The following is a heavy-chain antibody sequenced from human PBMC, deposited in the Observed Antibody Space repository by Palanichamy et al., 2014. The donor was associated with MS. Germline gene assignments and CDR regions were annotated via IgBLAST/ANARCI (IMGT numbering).Heavy chain of an antibody. CDR1: GGSISSYY. D-gene: IGHD1-1*01. V-gene: IGHV4-59*01. Sequence: VQLQESGPGLVKPSETLSLTCTISGGSISSYYWTWIRQPPGKGLEWIGYIYYRGSTDYNPSLKSRVILSVDTSKNQFSLKLGSVTAADTAIYYCARTQLERPDGGFDIWGRGTMVTVSS. J-gene: IGHJ3*02. CDR2: IYYRGST. CDR3: ARTQLERPDGGFDI.